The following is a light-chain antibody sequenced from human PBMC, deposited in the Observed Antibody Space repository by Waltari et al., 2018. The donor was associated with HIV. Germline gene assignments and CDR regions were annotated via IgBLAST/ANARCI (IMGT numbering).Light chain of an antibody. CDR2: QDH. V-gene: IGLV3-1*01. CDR1: KLGNKY. CDR3: QAWDTSGVV. Sequence: SSELIQPPSMSVSPGQTASITCSGDKLGNKYASWYQQKPGQSPVLVMYQDHKRPSDSPERFSGSNSGDTATLTISGTQALDEADYYCQAWDTSGVVFGGGTKLTVL. J-gene: IGLJ2*01.